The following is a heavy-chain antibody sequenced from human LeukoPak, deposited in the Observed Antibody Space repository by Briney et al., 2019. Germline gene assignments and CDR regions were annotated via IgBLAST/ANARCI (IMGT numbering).Heavy chain of an antibody. D-gene: IGHD4-17*01. CDR3: ARPSHYGDYVYWYFDL. J-gene: IGHJ2*01. Sequence: PSETLSLTCTVSGGPISSSSYYWAWIRQPPGKGLEWIGSISYSGSTFYNPSLKSRVTISVDTSKNQFSLRLSSVTACNTAVYYCARPSHYGDYVYWYFDLWGRGTLVTVSS. CDR1: GGPISSSSYY. V-gene: IGHV4-39*01. CDR2: ISYSGST.